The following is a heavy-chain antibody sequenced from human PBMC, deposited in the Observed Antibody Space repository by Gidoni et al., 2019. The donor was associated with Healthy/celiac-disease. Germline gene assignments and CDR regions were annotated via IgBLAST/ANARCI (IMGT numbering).Heavy chain of an antibody. CDR3: ARDMAVAGNIIRYYGMDV. J-gene: IGHJ6*02. CDR2: IWYDGSNK. Sequence: QVQLVESGGGVVQPGRSLRPPCAASGFTFSSYGMHWVRQAPGKGLEWVAVIWYDGSNKYYADSVKGRFTISRDNSKNTLYLQMNSLRAEDTAVYYCARDMAVAGNIIRYYGMDVWGQGTTVTVSS. V-gene: IGHV3-33*01. D-gene: IGHD6-19*01. CDR1: GFTFSSYG.